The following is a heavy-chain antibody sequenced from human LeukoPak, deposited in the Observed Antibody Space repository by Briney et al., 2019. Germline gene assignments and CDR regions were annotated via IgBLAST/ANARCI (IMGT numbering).Heavy chain of an antibody. D-gene: IGHD3-3*01. V-gene: IGHV4-34*01. CDR1: GGSFSGYY. CDR3: ARSYLGDFWSGSPPNCPFDH. J-gene: IGHJ5*02. CDR2: INHSGST. Sequence: SETLSLTCAVYGGSFSGYYWSWIPQPPGKGLEWIGEINHSGSTNYNPSLKSRVTISVDTSKNQFSLKLSSVTAADTAVYYCARSYLGDFWSGSPPNCPFDHWGQGTLVTVSS.